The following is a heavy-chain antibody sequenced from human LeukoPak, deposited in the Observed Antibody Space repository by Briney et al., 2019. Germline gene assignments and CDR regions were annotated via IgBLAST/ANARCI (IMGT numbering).Heavy chain of an antibody. CDR2: IIPILGIA. J-gene: IGHJ6*02. CDR3: ARGGSTTGYYGMDV. V-gene: IGHV1-69*10. Sequence: VKVSCKXSXGTFSSYAISWVRQAPGQGLEWMGRIIPILGIANYAQKFQGRVTITADKSTSTAYMELSSLRSEDTAVYYCARGGSTTGYYGMDVWGQGTTVTVSS. CDR1: XGTFSSYA. D-gene: IGHD1-26*01.